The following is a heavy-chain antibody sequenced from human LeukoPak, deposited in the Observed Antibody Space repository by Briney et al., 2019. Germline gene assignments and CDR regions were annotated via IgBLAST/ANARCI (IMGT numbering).Heavy chain of an antibody. J-gene: IGHJ6*02. D-gene: IGHD3-22*01. CDR3: ARENYYDRSGYSEGMDV. CDR2: MFYNGAT. V-gene: IGHV4-39*07. CDR1: GGSISSSDDY. Sequence: SETLSLTCSVSGGSISSSDDYWGWIRQPPGKGLEWIGTMFYNGATKSNPSLSSRVTMSIDTSKNQFSLKLRSVTAADTAVYYCARENYYDRSGYSEGMDVWGQGTTVTVS.